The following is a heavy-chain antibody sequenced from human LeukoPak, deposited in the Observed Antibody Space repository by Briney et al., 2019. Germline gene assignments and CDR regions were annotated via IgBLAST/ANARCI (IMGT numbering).Heavy chain of an antibody. V-gene: IGHV3-7*01. J-gene: IGHJ4*02. CDR2: IKEDGSEK. CDR1: GFTFSTSW. CDR3: AKGDYFDY. D-gene: IGHD3-16*01. Sequence: GGSLRLSCAASGFTFSTSWMSWVRQAPGKGLEWVANIKEDGSEKWYMDSVRGRFTISRDNAKNSLYLQMNSLRAEDTAVFYCAKGDYFDYWGQGTLVTVSS.